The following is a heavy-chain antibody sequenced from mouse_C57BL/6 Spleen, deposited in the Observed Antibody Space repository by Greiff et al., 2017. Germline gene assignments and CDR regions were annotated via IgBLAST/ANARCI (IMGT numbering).Heavy chain of an antibody. V-gene: IGHV1-82*01. CDR3: ARTGTSLLAMDY. D-gene: IGHD4-1*01. CDR1: GYAFSSSW. J-gene: IGHJ4*01. CDR2: IYPGDGDT. Sequence: VQLQQSGPELVKPGASVKISCKASGYAFSSSWMNWVKQRPGKGLEWIGRIYPGDGDTNYNGKFKGKATLTADKSSSTAYMQLSSLTSEDSAVYFCARTGTSLLAMDYWGQGTSVTVSS.